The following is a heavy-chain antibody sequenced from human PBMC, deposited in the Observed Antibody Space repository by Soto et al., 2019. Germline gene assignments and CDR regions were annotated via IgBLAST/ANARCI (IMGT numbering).Heavy chain of an antibody. D-gene: IGHD5-12*01. CDR2: ISSSSSYI. V-gene: IGHV3-21*01. CDR1: GFTFRSYS. J-gene: IGHJ1*01. Sequence: ESGGGLVKPGGSLRLSCAASGFTFRSYSMNWVRQAPGKGLEWVSSISSSSSYIYYADSVKGRFTISRDNAKNSLYLQMNSLRAEDTAVYYCARRRDGYNSYFQHWGQGTLVTVSS. CDR3: ARRRDGYNSYFQH.